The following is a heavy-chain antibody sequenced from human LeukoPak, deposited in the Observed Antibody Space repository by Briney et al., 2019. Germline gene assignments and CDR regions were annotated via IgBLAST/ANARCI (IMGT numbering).Heavy chain of an antibody. CDR3: ARGSYSSSPGHNY. Sequence: SVKVSCKASGGTFSSYAISWVRQAPGQGLEWMGRIIPILGIANYAQKFQGRVTITADKSTSTAYMELSSLRSDDTAVYCCARGSYSSSPGHNYWGQGTLVTVSS. J-gene: IGHJ4*02. CDR1: GGTFSSYA. CDR2: IIPILGIA. D-gene: IGHD6-13*01. V-gene: IGHV1-69*04.